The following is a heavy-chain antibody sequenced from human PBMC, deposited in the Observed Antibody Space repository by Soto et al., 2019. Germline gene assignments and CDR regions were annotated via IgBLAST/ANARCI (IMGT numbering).Heavy chain of an antibody. V-gene: IGHV4-4*07. CDR2: VFSSVSA. CDR3: ARDGMTTGDT. J-gene: IGHJ4*02. Sequence: SETLSRTCIVSGVSVRSYTWSWVRQPANKGLEWIGRVFSSVSATYNPSLKSRVSISMDTPENRISLKLDSVTAADAGVYFCARDGMTTGDTWGPGTLVTVSS. CDR1: GVSVRSYT. D-gene: IGHD2-21*02.